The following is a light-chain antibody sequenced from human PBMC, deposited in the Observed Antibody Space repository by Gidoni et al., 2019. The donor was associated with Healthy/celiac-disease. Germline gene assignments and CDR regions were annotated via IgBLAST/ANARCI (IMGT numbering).Light chain of an antibody. CDR1: QSVSSY. CDR3: QQRGNWPSLT. J-gene: IGKJ4*01. V-gene: IGKV3-11*01. Sequence: EIVLTQSPANLSLSPGERATLSCRASQSVSSYLAWYQQKPGQAPRLLIYDASNRATGIPARFSCSGCGTDFTLTISSLEPEDFAVYYCQQRGNWPSLTFGGGTKVEIK. CDR2: DAS.